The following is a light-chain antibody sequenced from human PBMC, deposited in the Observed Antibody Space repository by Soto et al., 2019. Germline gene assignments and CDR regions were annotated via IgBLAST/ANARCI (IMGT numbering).Light chain of an antibody. V-gene: IGKV4-1*01. CDR1: QSVLYSSNHKNY. CDR3: QQYYTTPLT. Sequence: DIVMTQSPDSLAVGERATINCKSSQSVLYSSNHKNYLAWYQQKPGQPPKLLIYWASTRESGVPDRFSGSGSGTDFTLTISSLQAEDVAVYYCQQYYTTPLTCGGGTKVEIK. J-gene: IGKJ4*01. CDR2: WAS.